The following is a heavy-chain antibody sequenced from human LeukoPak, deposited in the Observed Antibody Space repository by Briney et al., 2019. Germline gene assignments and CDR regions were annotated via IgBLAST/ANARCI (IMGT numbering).Heavy chain of an antibody. CDR1: GGSFSSYY. CDR2: INHSGST. CDR3: ARHDYYYYYYMDV. J-gene: IGHJ6*03. V-gene: IGHV4-34*01. Sequence: SETLSLTCAVYGGSFSSYYWSWIRQPPGKGLEWIGEINHSGSTNYNPSLKSRVTISVDTSKNQFSLKLSSVTAADTAVYYCARHDYYYYYYMDVWGKGTTVTISS. D-gene: IGHD1-1*01.